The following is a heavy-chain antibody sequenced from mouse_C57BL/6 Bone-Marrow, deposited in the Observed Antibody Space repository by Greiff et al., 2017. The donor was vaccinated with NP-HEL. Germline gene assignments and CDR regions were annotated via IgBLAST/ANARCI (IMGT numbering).Heavy chain of an antibody. V-gene: IGHV1-50*01. CDR3: ARSGAYGSYYFDY. D-gene: IGHD1-1*02. CDR1: GYTFTSYW. J-gene: IGHJ2*01. CDR2: IDPSDSYT. Sequence: QVQLQQPGAELVKPGASVKLSCKASGYTFTSYWMQWVKQRPGQGLEWIGEIDPSDSYTNYNQKFKDKATLTADKSSSTAYMQLSSLTSEDSAVYYCARSGAYGSYYFDYWGQGTTLTVSS.